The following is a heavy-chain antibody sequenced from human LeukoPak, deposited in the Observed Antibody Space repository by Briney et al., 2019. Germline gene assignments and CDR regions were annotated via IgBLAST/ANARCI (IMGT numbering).Heavy chain of an antibody. Sequence: GGSLRLSCAASGFTFYNYPMTWVRQAPGKGPEWVSVIYSGGSTYYADSVKGRFTISRDNSKNTLYLQMNSLRAEDTAVYYCARDKGYYDYWGQGTLVTVSS. CDR3: ARDKGYYDY. J-gene: IGHJ4*02. CDR2: IYSGGST. CDR1: GFTFYNYP. D-gene: IGHD3-22*01. V-gene: IGHV3-53*01.